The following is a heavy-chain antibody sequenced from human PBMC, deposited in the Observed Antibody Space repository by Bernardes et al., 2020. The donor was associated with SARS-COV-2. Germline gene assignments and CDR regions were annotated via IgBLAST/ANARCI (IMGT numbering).Heavy chain of an antibody. D-gene: IGHD1-26*01. CDR2: MYVGGSS. CDR3: ARDRGGIVGAPKADGMDV. Sequence: SETLYLSCIVSGGSISSYYWSWIRQPAGKGLEWIGRMYVGGSSNYNPSLKSRVTMSVDTSKKQFSLKLSSVTVADTAVYYCARDRGGIVGAPKADGMDVWGQGTTVTVSS. J-gene: IGHJ6*02. CDR1: GGSISSYY. V-gene: IGHV4-4*07.